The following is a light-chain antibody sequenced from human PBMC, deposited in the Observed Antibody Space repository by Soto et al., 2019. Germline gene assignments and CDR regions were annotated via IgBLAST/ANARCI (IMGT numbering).Light chain of an antibody. J-gene: IGLJ2*01. CDR2: DND. Sequence: QSVLTQPPSVSAAPGQKVTISCSGSNSNIGSNSVSWYQQLPGTAPKLLIYDNDKRPSEIPDRFSGSRSGTSATLGIAGLQTADEADYYCGTWDSSLDAGVFGGGTKLTVL. CDR1: NSNIGSNS. V-gene: IGLV1-51*01. CDR3: GTWDSSLDAGV.